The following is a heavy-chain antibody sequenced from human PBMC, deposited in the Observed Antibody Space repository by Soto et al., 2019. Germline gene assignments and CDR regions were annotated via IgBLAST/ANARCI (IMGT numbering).Heavy chain of an antibody. D-gene: IGHD1-1*01. Sequence: EVQLVESGGGLVQPGGSLRLSCAASGFTVSSNYMSWVRQAPGKGLEWVSVIYSGGSTYYADSVKGRFTISRDNSKNTLYLQMNSLRAEDTAVYYCARDRDVRGNGFYYYYYGMDVWGQGTTVTVSS. CDR2: IYSGGST. J-gene: IGHJ6*02. CDR3: ARDRDVRGNGFYYYYYGMDV. CDR1: GFTVSSNY. V-gene: IGHV3-66*01.